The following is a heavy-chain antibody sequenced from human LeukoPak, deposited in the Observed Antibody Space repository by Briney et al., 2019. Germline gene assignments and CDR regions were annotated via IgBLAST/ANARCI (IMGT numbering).Heavy chain of an antibody. J-gene: IGHJ4*02. CDR1: GFTFSTYS. CDR3: ARVQRGYCSSTSCYYFDF. Sequence: AGGSLRLSCAASGFTFSTYSMNWVRQAPGKGLEWVSSISISSSSIYYADSMKGRFTISRDNAKNSLYLQTNSLRAKDTAVYYCARVQRGYCSSTSCYYFDFWGQGTLVTVSS. CDR2: ISISSSSI. D-gene: IGHD2-2*01. V-gene: IGHV3-21*01.